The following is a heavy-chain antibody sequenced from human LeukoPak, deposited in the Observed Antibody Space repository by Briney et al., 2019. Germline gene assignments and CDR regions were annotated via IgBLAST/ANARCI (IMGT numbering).Heavy chain of an antibody. Sequence: PSETLSLTCTVSGGSISSGGYYWSWIRQPPGKGLEWIGYIYYSGSTYYNPSLKSRVTISVDTSKNQFSLKLSSVTAADTAVYYCARGKQEDIVVVPAAMGFDPWGQGTLVTVSS. J-gene: IGHJ5*02. CDR2: IYYSGST. CDR1: GGSISSGGYY. V-gene: IGHV4-30-4*01. CDR3: ARGKQEDIVVVPAAMGFDP. D-gene: IGHD2-2*01.